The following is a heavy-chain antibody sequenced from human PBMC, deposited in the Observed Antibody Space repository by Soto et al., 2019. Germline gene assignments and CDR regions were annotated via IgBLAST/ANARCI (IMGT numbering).Heavy chain of an antibody. V-gene: IGHV3-48*02. J-gene: IGHJ5*02. CDR3: ARPYDSSGYYRNNWFDP. CDR1: GFTFSSYS. CDR2: ISSSSSTI. D-gene: IGHD3-22*01. Sequence: VQLVESGGGLVQPGGSLRLSCAASGFTFSSYSMNWVRQAPGKGLEWVSYISSSSSTIYYADSVKGRFTISRDNAKNSLYLQMNSLRDEDTAVYYCARPYDSSGYYRNNWFDPWGQGTLVTVSS.